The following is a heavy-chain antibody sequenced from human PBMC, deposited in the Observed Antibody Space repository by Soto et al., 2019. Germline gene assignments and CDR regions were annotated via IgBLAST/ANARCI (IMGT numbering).Heavy chain of an antibody. CDR3: ARGWFGPDV. V-gene: IGHV3-74*01. CDR1: GFTLSGRS. D-gene: IGHD3-10*01. J-gene: IGHJ6*04. CDR2: IDNAGTDS. Sequence: EVQLVESGGGLVQPGGSQRLSCAASGFTLSGRSMHWVRQAPGKGLVWVSGIDNAGTDSTYADSVKGRFTSSRDNAKNMLYLQMNILRVEDTAVYYCARGWFGPDVWGKGTTVTVSS.